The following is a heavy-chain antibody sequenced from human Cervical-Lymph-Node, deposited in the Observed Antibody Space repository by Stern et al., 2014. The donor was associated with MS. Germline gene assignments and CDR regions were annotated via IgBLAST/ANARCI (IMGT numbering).Heavy chain of an antibody. CDR2: VYHTGST. D-gene: IGHD5-24*01. CDR1: GGSMPDYY. Sequence: QVQLVGWGPGLVRPSETLSLTCNVSGGSMPDYYWCWIRQPPGKGLEWIGYVYHTGSTSYNPSLKSRVTISIDTSKSQFALKVNSVTTADTAVYYCARGGRMASMFYWGQGTLVTVSS. V-gene: IGHV4-59*01. J-gene: IGHJ4*02. CDR3: ARGGRMASMFY.